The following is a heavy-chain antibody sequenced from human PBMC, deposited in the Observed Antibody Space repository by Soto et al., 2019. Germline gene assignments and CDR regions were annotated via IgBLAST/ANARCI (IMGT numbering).Heavy chain of an antibody. CDR3: ARQRTTVVTQAYFDH. J-gene: IGHJ4*02. CDR2: IYYSGRS. CDR1: GGSITSSSYY. V-gene: IGHV4-39*01. Sequence: SETLSLTCAVSGGSITSSSYYWGWIRQPPGKGLEWIGGIYYSGRSYYNPSLKSRVTMSVDTSKNQFSLTLNSVTAADAAVYYCARQRTTVVTQAYFDHWGQGTLVTVSS. D-gene: IGHD4-17*01.